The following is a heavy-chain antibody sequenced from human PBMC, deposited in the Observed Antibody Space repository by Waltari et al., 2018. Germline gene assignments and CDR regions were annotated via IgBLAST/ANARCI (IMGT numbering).Heavy chain of an antibody. Sequence: EMQLLESGGALVQPGGSLRLSCAASGFPFSTYTMNWVRQATGQGLEWVVVMTASGLMDYGDSGKGRFIISRDNSKNTLYLEMYRLRVEDTARYYCAKDEGARLAPTFGMDAWGQGTTVIVS. J-gene: IGHJ6*02. CDR3: AKDEGARLAPTFGMDA. V-gene: IGHV3-23*01. D-gene: IGHD6-6*01. CDR1: GFPFSTYT. CDR2: MTASGLM.